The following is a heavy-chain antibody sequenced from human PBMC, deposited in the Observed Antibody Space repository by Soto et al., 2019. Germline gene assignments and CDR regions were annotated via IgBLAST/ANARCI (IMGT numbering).Heavy chain of an antibody. CDR1: GFTFSSYG. CDR3: AKGNADILTGYYSYYYYGMDV. V-gene: IGHV3-30*18. J-gene: IGHJ6*02. Sequence: GGSLRLSCAASGFTFSSYGMHWVRQAPGKGLEWVAVISYDGSNKYYADSVKGRFTISRDNSKNTLYLQMNSLRAEDTAVYYCAKGNADILTGYYSYYYYGMDVWGQGTTVTVSS. D-gene: IGHD3-9*01. CDR2: ISYDGSNK.